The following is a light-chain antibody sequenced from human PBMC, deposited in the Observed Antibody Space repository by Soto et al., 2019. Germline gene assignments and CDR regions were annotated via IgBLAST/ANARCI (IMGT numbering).Light chain of an antibody. Sequence: DIHMTQSPSTLSASDRDRVPITCRASQSISTWLAWYQQKPVKAPKLLIYQASSLESGVPSRFRGSGSGTDFTLTISSLQPEDFATYYCQQSYSTPPFGQGRKVDI. V-gene: IGKV1-5*03. CDR3: QQSYSTPP. CDR1: QSISTW. CDR2: QAS. J-gene: IGKJ1*01.